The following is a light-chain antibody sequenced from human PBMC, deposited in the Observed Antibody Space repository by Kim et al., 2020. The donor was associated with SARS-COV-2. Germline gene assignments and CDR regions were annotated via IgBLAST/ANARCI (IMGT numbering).Light chain of an antibody. CDR2: LNSDGSH. V-gene: IGLV4-69*01. CDR3: QTWGTGIHVV. J-gene: IGLJ2*01. CDR1: SGHSSYA. Sequence: QLVLTQSPSASASLGASVKLTCTLSSGHSSYAIAWHQQQPEKGPRYLMKLNSDGSHSKGGGIPDRFSGSSSGAERYLTISSLQSEDEADYYCQTWGTGIHVVFGGGTQLTVL.